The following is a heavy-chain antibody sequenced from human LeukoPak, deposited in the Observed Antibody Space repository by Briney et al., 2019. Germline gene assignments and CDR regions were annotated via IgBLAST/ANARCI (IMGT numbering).Heavy chain of an antibody. V-gene: IGHV4-4*07. D-gene: IGHD4-17*01. J-gene: IGHJ4*02. CDR2: IYTSGTT. CDR3: ARLSTVTTSFDY. Sequence: SETLSLTCTVSGGSISSYYWSWIRQPAGKGLEWIGRIYTSGTTHYNPSPKSRVTMSVDTSKNQFSLKLSSVTAADTAVYYCARLSTVTTSFDYWGQGTLVTVSS. CDR1: GGSISSYY.